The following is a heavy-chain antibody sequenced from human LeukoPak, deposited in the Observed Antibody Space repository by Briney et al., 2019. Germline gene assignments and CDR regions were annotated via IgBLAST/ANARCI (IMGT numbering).Heavy chain of an antibody. CDR3: ARGYDSSGYPFDY. CDR1: GGTFSSYA. D-gene: IGHD3-22*01. CDR2: IIPIFGTA. Sequence: ASVKVSCKASGGTFSSYAISWVRQAPGQGLEWKGGIIPIFGTANYAQKFQGRVTITADESTSTAYMELSSLRSEDTAVYYCARGYDSSGYPFDYWGQGTLVTVSS. V-gene: IGHV1-69*13. J-gene: IGHJ4*02.